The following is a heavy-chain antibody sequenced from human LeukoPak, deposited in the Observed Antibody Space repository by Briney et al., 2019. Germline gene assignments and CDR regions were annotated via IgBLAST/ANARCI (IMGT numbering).Heavy chain of an antibody. V-gene: IGHV1-46*01. CDR3: ARDNSVRDEAWWFNP. D-gene: IGHD5-24*01. Sequence: ASVKVFCEASVDSFTSYAMHWVRQAPGRGLVWLGLINPTGGSTLCAQKFQGRVTLTRDMSTSADYLQLSSLSSEDTAVYYCARDNSVRDEAWWFNPWGQGTLVTVSS. CDR1: VDSFTSYA. J-gene: IGHJ5*02. CDR2: INPTGGST.